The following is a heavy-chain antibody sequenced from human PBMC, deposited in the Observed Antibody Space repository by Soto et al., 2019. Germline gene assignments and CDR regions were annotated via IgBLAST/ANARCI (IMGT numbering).Heavy chain of an antibody. V-gene: IGHV1-24*01. CDR3: ATPGGSYPHYIGAFDI. CDR1: GYTLTELS. Sequence: ASVKVSCKVSGYTLTELSMHWVRQAPGKGLEWMGGFDPEDGETIYAQKFQGRVTMTEDTSTDTAYMELSSLRSEDTAVYYCATPGGSYPHYIGAFDIWGQGTMVTV. J-gene: IGHJ3*02. CDR2: FDPEDGET. D-gene: IGHD1-26*01.